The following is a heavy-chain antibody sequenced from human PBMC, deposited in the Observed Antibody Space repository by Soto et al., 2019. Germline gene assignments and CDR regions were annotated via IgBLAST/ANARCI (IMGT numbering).Heavy chain of an antibody. J-gene: IGHJ4*02. V-gene: IGHV1-3*01. CDR2: INPGAGGT. CDR1: GYRFTAYA. Sequence: QVLLVQSGTGVKRSGASVKLSCKASGYRFTAYALHWVRQAPGQGLEWMGWINPGAGGTKYSQNFQGRFTITRDTSATTAYMDLSSLTPADPAVYFCARERGNSGTFDYWGQGTLVSVSS. CDR3: ARERGNSGTFDY. D-gene: IGHD6-25*01.